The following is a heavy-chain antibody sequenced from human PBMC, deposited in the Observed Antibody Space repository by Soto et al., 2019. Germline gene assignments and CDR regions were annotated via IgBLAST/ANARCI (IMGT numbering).Heavy chain of an antibody. V-gene: IGHV3-9*01. Sequence: PVGSLRLSCAASGFTFDDYAMHWVRQAPGKGLEWVSGISWNSGSIGYADSVKGRFTISRDNAKNSLYLQMNSLRAEDTALYYCAKVVSMIVRGDAFDIWGQGTTVTVSS. CDR2: ISWNSGSI. J-gene: IGHJ3*02. CDR1: GFTFDDYA. CDR3: AKVVSMIVRGDAFDI. D-gene: IGHD3-22*01.